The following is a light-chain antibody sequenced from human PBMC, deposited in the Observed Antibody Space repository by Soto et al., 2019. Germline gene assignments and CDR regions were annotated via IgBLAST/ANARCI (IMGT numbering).Light chain of an antibody. CDR1: QSISNW. J-gene: IGKJ1*01. Sequence: DIQMTQSPSTLSASVGDRVTITCRASQSISNWLAWYQQKPGKAPKLLIYKASSLESGVPSRFSGSGSGTEFTLTISSLQPDDFATYYCQEYSTYSRTFGKGNKVEIK. CDR2: KAS. CDR3: QEYSTYSRT. V-gene: IGKV1-5*03.